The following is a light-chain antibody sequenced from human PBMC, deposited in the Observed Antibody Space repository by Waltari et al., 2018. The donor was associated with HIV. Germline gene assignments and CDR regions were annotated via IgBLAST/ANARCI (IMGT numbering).Light chain of an antibody. Sequence: DIVMTQSPLSLPVTPGESASISCRSSQSLLHSNGYNYLDWYLQKPGQSPQLLIYLGSNRASGVPDRFSGSVSGTDFTLKISRLEAEDVGVYYCMQALQTPWTFGQGTKVEIK. CDR3: MQALQTPWT. CDR2: LGS. J-gene: IGKJ1*01. V-gene: IGKV2-28*01. CDR1: QSLLHSNGYNY.